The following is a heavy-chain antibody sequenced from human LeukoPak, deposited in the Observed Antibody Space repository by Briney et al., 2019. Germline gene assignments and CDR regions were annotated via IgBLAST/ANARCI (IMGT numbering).Heavy chain of an antibody. D-gene: IGHD3-10*01. CDR1: GFTFSTYW. J-gene: IGHJ4*02. Sequence: GSLRLSCAASGFTFSTYWMHWVRQAPGKGLVWVSRINSDGSTTSYADSVKGRFTISRDNARNSLYLQMNSLRAEDTAVYFCARDGGDFDYWGQGTLVTVSS. CDR3: ARDGGDFDY. CDR2: INSDGSTT. V-gene: IGHV3-74*01.